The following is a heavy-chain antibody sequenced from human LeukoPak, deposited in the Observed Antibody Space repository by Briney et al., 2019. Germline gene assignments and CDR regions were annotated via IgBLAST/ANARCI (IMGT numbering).Heavy chain of an antibody. Sequence: SETLSLTCTVCGGSISSSSYYWGWIRQPPGKGLEGVGCIYYSGSTYYNPSLKSRVTISVDTSKNQFSLKLSSVTAADTAVYYCARPKDTALYYFDYWGQGTLVTVSS. V-gene: IGHV4-39*01. D-gene: IGHD5-18*01. J-gene: IGHJ4*02. CDR2: IYYSGST. CDR1: GGSISSSSYY. CDR3: ARPKDTALYYFDY.